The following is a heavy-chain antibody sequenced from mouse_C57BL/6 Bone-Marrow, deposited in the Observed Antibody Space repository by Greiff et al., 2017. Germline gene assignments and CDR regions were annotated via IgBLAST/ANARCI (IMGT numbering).Heavy chain of an antibody. J-gene: IGHJ4*01. Sequence: EVKLVESGGGLVKPGGSLKLSCAASGFTFSSYTMSWVRQTPEKRLEWVATISGGGGNTYYPDSVKGRFTISRDNAKNTLYLQMSSLRSEDTALYYCARLSYEAMDYWGQGTSVTVSS. V-gene: IGHV5-9*01. CDR2: ISGGGGNT. CDR1: GFTFSSYT. D-gene: IGHD1-1*01. CDR3: ARLSYEAMDY.